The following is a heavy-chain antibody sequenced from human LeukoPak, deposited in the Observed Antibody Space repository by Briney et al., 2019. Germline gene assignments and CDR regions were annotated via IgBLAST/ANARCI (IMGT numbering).Heavy chain of an antibody. CDR2: MNPNSGNT. CDR1: GYTFTSYD. D-gene: IGHD3-10*01. Sequence: ASVKVSCKASGYTFTSYDINWVRQATGQGLEWMGWMNPNSGNTGYAQKFQGRVTMTRNTSISTACMELSSLRSEDTAVYYCAREYYGSGDFVYWGQGTLVTVSS. V-gene: IGHV1-8*01. CDR3: AREYYGSGDFVY. J-gene: IGHJ4*02.